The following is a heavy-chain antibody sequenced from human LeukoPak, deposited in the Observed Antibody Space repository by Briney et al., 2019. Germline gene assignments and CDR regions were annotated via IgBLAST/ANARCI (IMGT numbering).Heavy chain of an antibody. Sequence: GRSLRLSCAASGFTFTNSAMGWVRQAPGKGLEWVSGISGSGGSTYYADSVRGRFTISRDNSKDTLYLQMNSLRAEDTAIYYCAKSDYCTSTSCYGLPEYFQHWGQGTLITVSS. D-gene: IGHD2-2*01. CDR3: AKSDYCTSTSCYGLPEYFQH. J-gene: IGHJ1*01. CDR1: GFTFTNSA. V-gene: IGHV3-23*01. CDR2: ISGSGGST.